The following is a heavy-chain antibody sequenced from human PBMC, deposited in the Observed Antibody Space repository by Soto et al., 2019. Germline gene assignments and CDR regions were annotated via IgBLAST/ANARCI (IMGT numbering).Heavy chain of an antibody. CDR3: ARFIGDILTGLAYNWFDP. V-gene: IGHV4-30-4*01. CDR1: GGSISSGDYY. D-gene: IGHD3-9*01. Sequence: QVQLQESGPGLVKPSQTLSLTCTVSGGSISSGDYYWRWIRQPPGKGLEWIGYIYYSGSTYYNPSLKSRVTISVDKSKNQFSMKLSSVTAADTAVYYCARFIGDILTGLAYNWFDPWGQGTLVTVSS. CDR2: IYYSGST. J-gene: IGHJ5*02.